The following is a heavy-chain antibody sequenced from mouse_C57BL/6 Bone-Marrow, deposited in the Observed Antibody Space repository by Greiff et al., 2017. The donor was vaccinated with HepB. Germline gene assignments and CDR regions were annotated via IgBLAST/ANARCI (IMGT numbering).Heavy chain of an antibody. CDR1: GYTFTSYW. V-gene: IGHV1-64*01. CDR3: AREEGIYYDYEYFDV. Sequence: VQLQQPGAELVKPGASVKLSCKASGYTFTSYWMHWVKQRPGQGLEWIGMIHPNSGSTNYNEKFKSKATLTVDKSSSTAYMQLSSLTSEDSAVYYCAREEGIYYDYEYFDVWGTGTTVTVSS. D-gene: IGHD2-4*01. CDR2: IHPNSGST. J-gene: IGHJ1*03.